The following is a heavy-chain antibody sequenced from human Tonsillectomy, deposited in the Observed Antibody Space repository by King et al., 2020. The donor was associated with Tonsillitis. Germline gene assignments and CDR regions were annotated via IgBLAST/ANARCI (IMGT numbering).Heavy chain of an antibody. J-gene: IGHJ6*03. CDR1: GGSIGSGDYY. V-gene: IGHV4-31*03. Sequence: VQLQESGPGLVKPSQTLSLTCIVSGGSIGSGDYYWSWIRHHPGKGREWIGDIAYSGSTYYNPSLKRRVTISVDTSKNKFSLEMSSVTAADTAVYYCARLVGYYYYMDVWGKGTTVTVSS. D-gene: IGHD2-15*01. CDR3: ARLVGYYYYMDV. CDR2: IAYSGST.